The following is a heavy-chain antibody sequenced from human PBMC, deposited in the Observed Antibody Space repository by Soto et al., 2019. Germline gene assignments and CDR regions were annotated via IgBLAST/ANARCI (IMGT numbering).Heavy chain of an antibody. V-gene: IGHV4-39*01. D-gene: IGHD1-1*01. CDR3: AGLTFRIVAASHGRRNWFGP. Sequence: SETLSLTCTVSRGSISNPSYYWGWFRQPPGKGLEWIGDIFYTGRTYYSPSLKSRVTISVDTSKEQFSLNLTSVTAADTAVYFCAGLTFRIVAASHGRRNWFGPWDPGTLVTVFS. CDR1: RGSISNPSYY. CDR2: IFYTGRT. J-gene: IGHJ5*02.